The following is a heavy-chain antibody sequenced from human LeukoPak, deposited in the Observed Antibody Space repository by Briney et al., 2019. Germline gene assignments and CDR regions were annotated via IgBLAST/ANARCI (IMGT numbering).Heavy chain of an antibody. V-gene: IGHV3-21*01. CDR3: ARDSLHPSSLHYYFDY. J-gene: IGHJ4*02. Sequence: PGGSLRLSCAASGFTFSSYGMSWVRQAPGKGPEWVSSISTSSSYIYYADSVKGRFSSSRDNARNSLYLQMNSLRAEDTAVYFCARDSLHPSSLHYYFDYWGQGILVTVSS. CDR2: ISTSSSYI. CDR1: GFTFSSYG. D-gene: IGHD6-6*01.